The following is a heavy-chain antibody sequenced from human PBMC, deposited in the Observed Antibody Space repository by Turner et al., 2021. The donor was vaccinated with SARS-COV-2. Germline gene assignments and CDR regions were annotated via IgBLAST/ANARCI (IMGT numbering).Heavy chain of an antibody. CDR3: ARHKGDYDSSELLG. CDR1: GGSISSSSYY. Sequence: QLQLQESGPGLVKPSETLSLTCTVSGGSISSSSYYWGWIRQPPGKGLEWIGSIYYSGSTYYNPSLKSRGTISVETSKNQFSLKLSSVTAADTAVYYCARHKGDYDSSELLGWGQGTLVTVSS. D-gene: IGHD3-22*01. J-gene: IGHJ4*02. CDR2: IYYSGST. V-gene: IGHV4-39*01.